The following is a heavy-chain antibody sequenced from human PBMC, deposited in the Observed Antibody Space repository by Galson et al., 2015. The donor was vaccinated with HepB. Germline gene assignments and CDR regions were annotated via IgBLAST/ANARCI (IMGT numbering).Heavy chain of an antibody. CDR3: ARSPFRNYYGSGTYFDF. J-gene: IGHJ4*02. Sequence: SLRLSCAASGFIFSDYSMNWVRLAPGKGLEWISYISSDGSTMYYADSVKGRFTISRDSAESSLYLQMNSLRVDDTAIYYCARSPFRNYYGSGTYFDFWGQGTQVAVSS. D-gene: IGHD3-10*01. CDR1: GFIFSDYS. V-gene: IGHV3-48*03. CDR2: ISSDGSTM.